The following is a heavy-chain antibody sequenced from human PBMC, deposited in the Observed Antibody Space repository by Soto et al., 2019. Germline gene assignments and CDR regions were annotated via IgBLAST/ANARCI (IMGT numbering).Heavy chain of an antibody. D-gene: IGHD2-21*02. CDR3: AKSAHPAVVTLYYFDS. CDR1: GFSFNNYA. Sequence: QVQLVESGGGVVQPGRSLRLSCAASGFSFNNYAMHWVRQAPGKGLEWVTLISDDGSKKYFADSVKGRFTVSRDNSKNTLFLAMNSLKSEDTAVYYCAKSAHPAVVTLYYFDSWGQGTLVTVSS. J-gene: IGHJ4*02. CDR2: ISDDGSKK. V-gene: IGHV3-30*18.